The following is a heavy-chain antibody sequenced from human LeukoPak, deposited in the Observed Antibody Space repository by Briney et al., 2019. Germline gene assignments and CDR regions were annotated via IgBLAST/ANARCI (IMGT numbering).Heavy chain of an antibody. CDR3: ARDRPDYGAERFAY. Sequence: GGSLRLSCAASGFTFSNYDMHWVRQATGKGLEWVSGIGTAGDTYYPDSVKGRFTISRENAKNSLYLQMNSLRAEDTAVYYCARDRPDYGAERFAYWGQGTLVTVSS. CDR2: IGTAGDT. CDR1: GFTFSNYD. J-gene: IGHJ4*02. D-gene: IGHD4-17*01. V-gene: IGHV3-13*01.